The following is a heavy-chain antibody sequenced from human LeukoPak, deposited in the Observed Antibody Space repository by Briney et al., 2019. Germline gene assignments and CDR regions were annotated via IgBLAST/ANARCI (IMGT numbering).Heavy chain of an antibody. V-gene: IGHV1-69*05. CDR2: IIPIFGTA. CDR3: ARIPLGIAAAGTDY. D-gene: IGHD6-13*01. J-gene: IGHJ4*02. Sequence: SVKVSCKASGGTFSSYAISWVRQAPGQGLEWMGGIIPIFGTANYAQKFQGRVTITTGESTSTAYMELSSLRSEDTAVYYCARIPLGIAAAGTDYWGQGTLVTVSS. CDR1: GGTFSSYA.